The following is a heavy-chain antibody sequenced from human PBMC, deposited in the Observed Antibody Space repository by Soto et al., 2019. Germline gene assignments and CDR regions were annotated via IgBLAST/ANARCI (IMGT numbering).Heavy chain of an antibody. Sequence: VQLVESGGGVVQPGRSLRLSCAASGFTFSSYGMHWVRQAPGKGLEWVAVIWYDGSNKYYADSVKGRFTISRDNSKNTLYLQMNSLRAEDTAVYYCAREGSGSYHGLGRFDYWGQGTLVTVSS. CDR3: AREGSGSYHGLGRFDY. D-gene: IGHD1-26*01. CDR2: IWYDGSNK. J-gene: IGHJ4*02. CDR1: GFTFSSYG. V-gene: IGHV3-33*01.